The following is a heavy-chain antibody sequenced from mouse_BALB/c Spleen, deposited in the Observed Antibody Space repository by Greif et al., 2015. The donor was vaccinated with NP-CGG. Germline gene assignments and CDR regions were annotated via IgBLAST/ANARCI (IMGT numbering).Heavy chain of an antibody. CDR3: ASYYGNYWYFDV. J-gene: IGHJ1*01. CDR1: GYSITSGYY. V-gene: IGHV3-6*02. D-gene: IGHD2-1*01. CDR2: ISYDGSN. Sequence: EVHLVESGPGLVEPSQSLSLTCSVTGYSITSGYYWNWIRQFPGNKLEWMGYISYDGSNNYNPSLKNRISITRDTSKNQFFLKLNSVTTEDTATYYCASYYGNYWYFDVWGAGTTVTVSS.